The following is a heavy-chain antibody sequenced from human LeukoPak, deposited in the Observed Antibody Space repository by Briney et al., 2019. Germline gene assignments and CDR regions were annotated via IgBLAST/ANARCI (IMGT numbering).Heavy chain of an antibody. CDR1: GGTFSSYA. J-gene: IGHJ4*02. CDR3: ARLPYSSGWYEGY. CDR2: IIAIFGTA. D-gene: IGHD6-19*01. V-gene: IGHV1-69*05. Sequence: SVKVSCKASGGTFSSYAISWVRQAPGQGLEWMGGIIAIFGTAHYAQKFQGRVTITTDESTSTAYMELSSLRSEDTAVYYCARLPYSSGWYEGYWGQGTLVTVSS.